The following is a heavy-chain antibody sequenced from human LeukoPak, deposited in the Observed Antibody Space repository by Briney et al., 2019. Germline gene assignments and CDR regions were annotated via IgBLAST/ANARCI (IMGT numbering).Heavy chain of an antibody. Sequence: GASVKVSCKASGYTFTSYYMHWVRQAPGQGLEWMGWINPNSGGTNYAQKFQGRVTMTRDTSISTAYMELSRLRSDDTAVYYCARVPGVGATNFDYWGQGTLVTVSS. V-gene: IGHV1-2*02. D-gene: IGHD1-26*01. CDR1: GYTFTSYY. J-gene: IGHJ4*02. CDR2: INPNSGGT. CDR3: ARVPGVGATNFDY.